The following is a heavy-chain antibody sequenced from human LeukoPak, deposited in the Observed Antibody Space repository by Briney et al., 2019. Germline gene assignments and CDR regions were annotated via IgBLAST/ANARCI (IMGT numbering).Heavy chain of an antibody. J-gene: IGHJ4*02. D-gene: IGHD6-19*01. V-gene: IGHV1-24*01. CDR2: FDPEDGET. Sequence: ASVKVSCKVSGYTLTELSMHWVRQAPGKGLEWMGGFDPEDGETIYAQKFQGRVTMTEDTSTDTAYMGLSSLRSEDTAVYYCATSRFGSSGWYDPGYYFDYWGQGTLVTVSS. CDR1: GYTLTELS. CDR3: ATSRFGSSGWYDPGYYFDY.